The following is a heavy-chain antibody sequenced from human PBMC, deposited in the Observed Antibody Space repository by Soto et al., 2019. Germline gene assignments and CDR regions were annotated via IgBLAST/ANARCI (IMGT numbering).Heavy chain of an antibody. Sequence: ASVKVSCKASGYTFTSYGISWVRQAPGQGREWMGWISAYNGNTNYAQKLQGRVTMTTDTSTSTAYMELRSLRSDDTAVYYCARGSRITVTTRGWFDPWGQGTLVTVSS. CDR3: ARGSRITVTTRGWFDP. CDR2: ISAYNGNT. D-gene: IGHD4-17*01. J-gene: IGHJ5*02. CDR1: GYTFTSYG. V-gene: IGHV1-18*01.